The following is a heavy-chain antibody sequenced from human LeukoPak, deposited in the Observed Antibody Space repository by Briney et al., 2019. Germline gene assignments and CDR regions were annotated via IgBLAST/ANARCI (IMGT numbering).Heavy chain of an antibody. D-gene: IGHD6-6*01. CDR1: GFTFSSYW. V-gene: IGHV3-74*01. CDR3: AKPYSSSSWDYYYYYMDV. Sequence: GGSLRLSCAASGFTFSSYWMHWVRQAPGKGLVWVSRTNTDGSSTSYADSVKGRFTISRDNSKNTLYLQMNSLRAEDTAVYYCAKPYSSSSWDYYYYYMDVWGKGTTVTVSS. J-gene: IGHJ6*03. CDR2: TNTDGSST.